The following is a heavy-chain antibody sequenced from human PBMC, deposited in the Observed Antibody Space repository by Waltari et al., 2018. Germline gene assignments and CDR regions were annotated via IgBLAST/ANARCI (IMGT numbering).Heavy chain of an antibody. CDR3: VRGYYDSSGYYFGAFDI. CDR2: IIPIFGTA. V-gene: IGHV1-69*01. J-gene: IGHJ3*02. CDR1: GGTFSSYA. Sequence: QVQLVQSGAEVKKPGSSVKVSCKASGGTFSSYAISWVRQAPGQGLEWMGGIIPIFGTANYAQKFQGRVTITADESTSTAYMELGSLRSEDTAVYYCVRGYYDSSGYYFGAFDIWGQGTMVTVSS. D-gene: IGHD3-22*01.